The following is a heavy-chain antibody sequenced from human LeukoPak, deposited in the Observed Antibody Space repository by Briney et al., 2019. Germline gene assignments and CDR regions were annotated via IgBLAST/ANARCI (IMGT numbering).Heavy chain of an antibody. CDR2: IKSKTDGGIT. J-gene: IGHJ3*02. CDR1: GFTFSNAW. Sequence: GGSLRLSCAASGFTFSNAWMNWVRQAPGKGLEWVGRIKSKTDGGITDYAAPVKGRFTISRDDSKNTLYLQMNSLKTEDTAVYYCTTVDAFDIWGQGTMVTVSS. CDR3: TTVDAFDI. V-gene: IGHV3-15*07.